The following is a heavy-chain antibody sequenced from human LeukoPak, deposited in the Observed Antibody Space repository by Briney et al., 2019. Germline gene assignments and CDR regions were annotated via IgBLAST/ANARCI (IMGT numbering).Heavy chain of an antibody. D-gene: IGHD3-10*01. Sequence: GGSLRLSCAASGFTFSSYAMSWVRQAPGKGLEWVSAISGSGGSTYYADSVKGRFTISRDNSKNTLYLQMNSLRAEDTAVYYCAKASPLLLWFGNYYFDYWGQGTLVTVSS. CDR1: GFTFSSYA. CDR3: AKASPLLLWFGNYYFDY. V-gene: IGHV3-23*01. J-gene: IGHJ4*02. CDR2: ISGSGGST.